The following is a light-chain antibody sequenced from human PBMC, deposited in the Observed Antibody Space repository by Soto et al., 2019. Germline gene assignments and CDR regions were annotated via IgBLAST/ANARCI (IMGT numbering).Light chain of an antibody. CDR1: SSNIGNNY. V-gene: IGLV1-51*01. CDR2: DNN. Sequence: QSVLTQPPSVSAAPGQKVTISCSGSSSNIGNNYVSWYQQLPGTAPKFLIYDNNKRPSGIPDRFSGSKSGTSATLDITGLQTGDEADYYCAAWDSSLSGVVFGGGTQLTVL. CDR3: AAWDSSLSGVV. J-gene: IGLJ2*01.